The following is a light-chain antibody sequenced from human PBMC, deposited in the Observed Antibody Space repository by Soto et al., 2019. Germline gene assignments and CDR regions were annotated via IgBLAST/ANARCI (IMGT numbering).Light chain of an antibody. Sequence: QSALTQPRSVSGSPVQAVTISCTGTSSDVGGYNYVSWYQQHPGKAPKLMIYDVSKRPSEVPDRFSGSKSGNTASLTISGLQAEDEADYYCCSYAGSYSYVFGIGTKLTVL. J-gene: IGLJ1*01. CDR1: SSDVGGYNY. CDR2: DVS. CDR3: CSYAGSYSYV. V-gene: IGLV2-11*01.